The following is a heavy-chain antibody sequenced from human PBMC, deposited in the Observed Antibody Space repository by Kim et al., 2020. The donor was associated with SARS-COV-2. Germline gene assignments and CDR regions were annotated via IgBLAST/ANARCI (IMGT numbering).Heavy chain of an antibody. CDR2: ISGSGGST. Sequence: GGSLRLSCAASGFTFSSYAMSWVRQAPGKGLEWVSAISGSGGSTYYADSVKGRFTISRDNSKNTLYLQMNSLRAEDTAVYYCAKDLNDILTGYYISDYWGQGTLVTVSS. D-gene: IGHD3-9*01. V-gene: IGHV3-23*01. CDR1: GFTFSSYA. J-gene: IGHJ4*02. CDR3: AKDLNDILTGYYISDY.